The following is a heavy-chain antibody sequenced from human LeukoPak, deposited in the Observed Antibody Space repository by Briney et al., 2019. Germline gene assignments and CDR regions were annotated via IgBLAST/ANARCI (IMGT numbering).Heavy chain of an antibody. V-gene: IGHV3-73*01. J-gene: IGHJ5*02. D-gene: IGHD1-26*01. Sequence: PGGSLRLSCAASGFTFSGSAMHWVRQASGKGLEWVGRIRSKANSYATAYAASVKGRFTISRDDSKNTAYLQMNSLKTEDTAVYYCTRHPSGSLGWFDPWGQGTLVTVSS. CDR3: TRHPSGSLGWFDP. CDR2: IRSKANSYAT. CDR1: GFTFSGSA.